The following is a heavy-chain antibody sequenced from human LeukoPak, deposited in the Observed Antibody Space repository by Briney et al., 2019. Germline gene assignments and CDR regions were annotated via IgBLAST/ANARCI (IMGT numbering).Heavy chain of an antibody. CDR2: ISGSGGST. CDR3: AKSRERGAVAGIFDY. V-gene: IGHV3-23*01. CDR1: GFTFSSYA. Sequence: PGGSLILSCAASGFTFSSYAMSWVRQAPGKGLEWVSAISGSGGSTYYADSVKGRFTISRDNSKNTLYLQMNSLGAEDTAVYYCAKSRERGAVAGIFDYWGQGTLVTVSS. J-gene: IGHJ4*02. D-gene: IGHD6-19*01.